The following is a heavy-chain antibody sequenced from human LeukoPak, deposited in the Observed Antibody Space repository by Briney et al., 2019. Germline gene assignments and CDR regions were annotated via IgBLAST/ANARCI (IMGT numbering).Heavy chain of an antibody. CDR2: IRIKFSGGTA. V-gene: IGHV3-49*04. Sequence: GGSLRLSCTTSGFTFGDYTMTWVRQAPGKGLEWVGFIRIKFSGGTAEYAASVKGRFTISRDDSKSTAYLQMNSLSTEDTAVYFCARGVRTPDCWGQGTLVTVSS. CDR3: ARGVRTPDC. CDR1: GFTFGDYT. J-gene: IGHJ4*02. D-gene: IGHD4-23*01.